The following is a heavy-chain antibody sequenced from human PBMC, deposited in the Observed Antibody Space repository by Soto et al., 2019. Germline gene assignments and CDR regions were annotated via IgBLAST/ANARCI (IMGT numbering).Heavy chain of an antibody. D-gene: IGHD2-15*01. CDR1: GGSISSYY. CDR3: ARGGWGGRTNDY. V-gene: IGHV4-59*01. J-gene: IGHJ4*02. CDR2: IYYSGST. Sequence: QVQLQESGPGLVKPSETLSLTCTVSGGSISSYYWSWIRQPPGKGLEWIGYIYYSGSTNYNPSLKSRVTISVDTSKNQFSLKLSSVTAADTAVYYCARGGWGGRTNDYWGQGTLVTVSS.